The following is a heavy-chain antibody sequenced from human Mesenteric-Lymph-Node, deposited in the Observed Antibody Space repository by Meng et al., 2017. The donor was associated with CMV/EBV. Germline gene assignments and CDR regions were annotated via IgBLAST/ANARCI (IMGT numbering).Heavy chain of an antibody. V-gene: IGHV3-30*02. J-gene: IGHJ6*02. D-gene: IGHD3-10*01. CDR1: GFTFSNHG. CDR3: AKENGWDTTMGRYGMDV. Sequence: GESLKISCAASGFTFSNHGMHWVRQAPGKGLEWVAFIRYDGTNEYYADSVRGRFTISRDSSKNTLYMQMNSLRAEDTAVYYCAKENGWDTTMGRYGMDVWGQGTTVTVSS. CDR2: IRYDGTNE.